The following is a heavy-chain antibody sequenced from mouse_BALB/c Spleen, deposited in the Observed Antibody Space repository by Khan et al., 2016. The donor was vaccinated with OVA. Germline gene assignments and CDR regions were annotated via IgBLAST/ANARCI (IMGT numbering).Heavy chain of an antibody. CDR3: AREEALYYFDY. V-gene: IGHV1-76*01. D-gene: IGHD3-2*02. Sequence: QVQLKQSGAELVRPGASVKLSCKTSGYIFTSYWIHWVKQRSGQGLAWVARIYPGTDNTYYNERLKDKATLTADKSSSTAYMQLSSLKAEDSAVYFCAREEALYYFDYWGQGTTLTVSS. J-gene: IGHJ2*01. CDR1: GYIFTSYW. CDR2: IYPGTDNT.